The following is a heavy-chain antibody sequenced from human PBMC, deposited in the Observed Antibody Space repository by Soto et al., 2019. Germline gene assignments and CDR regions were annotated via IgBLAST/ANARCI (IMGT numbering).Heavy chain of an antibody. D-gene: IGHD1-1*01. CDR1: GFTLSSYG. J-gene: IGHJ3*02. Sequence: QVPLVESGGGVVQPGRSLRLSCAASGFTLSSYGMHWVRQAPGKGLEWVAVISYDGSNKYYADSVKDRFTISRDNSKNTLYLQMNSLRAEDTAVYYCANIPYSWNGADAFDIWGQGTLVTVSS. CDR3: ANIPYSWNGADAFDI. CDR2: ISYDGSNK. V-gene: IGHV3-30*18.